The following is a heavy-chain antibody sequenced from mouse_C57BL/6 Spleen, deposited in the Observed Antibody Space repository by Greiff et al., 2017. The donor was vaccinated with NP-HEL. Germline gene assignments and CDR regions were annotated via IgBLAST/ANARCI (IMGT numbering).Heavy chain of an antibody. V-gene: IGHV5-9-1*02. J-gene: IGHJ1*03. CDR1: GFTFSSYA. Sequence: EVKLMESGEGLVKPGGSLKLSCAASGFTFSSYAMSWVRQTPEKRLEWVAYISSGGDYIYYADTVKGRFTISRDNARNTLYLQMSSLKSEDTAMYYCTSEEDYYYGVWGTGTTVTVSS. D-gene: IGHD2-4*01. CDR2: ISSGGDYI. CDR3: TSEEDYYYGV.